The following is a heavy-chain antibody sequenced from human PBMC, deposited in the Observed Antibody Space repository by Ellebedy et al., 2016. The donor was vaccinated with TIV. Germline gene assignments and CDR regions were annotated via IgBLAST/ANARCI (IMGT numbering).Heavy chain of an antibody. J-gene: IGHJ4*02. V-gene: IGHV4-59*01. Sequence: MPSETLSPTCTLSGDSISTYYWSWIRQPPGKGLEWNGYIYHTGSTTYNTSLKSPVTLSVAVSTNHFSLRLTSVTAADTAVYYCARDSQSAWFGRPRHYFDHWGQGALVTVSP. CDR1: GDSISTYY. CDR2: IYHTGST. CDR3: ARDSQSAWFGRPRHYFDH. D-gene: IGHD3-10*01.